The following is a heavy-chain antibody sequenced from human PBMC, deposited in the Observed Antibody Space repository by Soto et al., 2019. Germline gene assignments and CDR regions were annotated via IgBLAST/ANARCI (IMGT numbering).Heavy chain of an antibody. CDR3: ASLVGATRGY. Sequence: QVQLQESGPGLVKPSETLSLTCTVSGGSISNYYWSWIRQPPGKGLEWIGYIYYGGSTNYNPSLKSRVTISVDTSKNQFSLKLSSMTAADTAVYYCASLVGATRGYWGQGTLVTVSS. D-gene: IGHD1-26*01. CDR1: GGSISNYY. J-gene: IGHJ4*02. V-gene: IGHV4-59*01. CDR2: IYYGGST.